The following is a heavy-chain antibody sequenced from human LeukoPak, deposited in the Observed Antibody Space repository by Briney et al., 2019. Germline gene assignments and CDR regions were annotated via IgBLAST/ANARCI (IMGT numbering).Heavy chain of an antibody. J-gene: IGHJ4*02. Sequence: ASVKVSCKAPGYTFTGQYMHWVRQAPGQGLEWMGWINPNTGGTNYAQKLQGRVTMTRVTTISTAYMELSRLTSDDTAIYYCATYPRYSSSPPFDYWGQGTLVTVSP. CDR3: ATYPRYSSSPPFDY. CDR2: INPNTGGT. CDR1: GYTFTGQY. D-gene: IGHD6-6*01. V-gene: IGHV1-2*02.